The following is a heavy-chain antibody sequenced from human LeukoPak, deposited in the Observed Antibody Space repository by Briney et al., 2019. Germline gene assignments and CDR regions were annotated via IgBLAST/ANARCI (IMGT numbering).Heavy chain of an antibody. J-gene: IGHJ4*02. D-gene: IGHD3-10*01. Sequence: SETLSLTCTVSGGSISSSSYYWGWIRQPPGKGLEWIGSIYFSGRTHYNMSLKSRVTISIDTSKNQFSLKVNSVTAADTAVYYCARDNPYGSGTDYWGQGTLVTVSS. CDR3: ARDNPYGSGTDY. CDR2: IYFSGRT. CDR1: GGSISSSSYY. V-gene: IGHV4-39*07.